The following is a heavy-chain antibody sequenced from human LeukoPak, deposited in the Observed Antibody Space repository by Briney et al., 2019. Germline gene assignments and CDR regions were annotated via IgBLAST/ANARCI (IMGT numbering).Heavy chain of an antibody. V-gene: IGHV3-74*01. CDR1: GFTFSSYW. D-gene: IGHD3-22*01. CDR2: INSDGSST. CDR3: ARARGHYYDSSGYRTRYYYMDV. J-gene: IGHJ6*03. Sequence: PGGSLRLSCAASGFTFSSYWMHWVRQAPGKGLVWVSRINSDGSSTSYADSVKGRLTISRDNAKNTLYLQMNSLRAEDTAVYYCARARGHYYDSSGYRTRYYYMDVWGKGTTVTVSS.